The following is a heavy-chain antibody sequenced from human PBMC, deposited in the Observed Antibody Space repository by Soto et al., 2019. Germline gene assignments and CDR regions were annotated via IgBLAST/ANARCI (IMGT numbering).Heavy chain of an antibody. CDR2: IYYSGST. J-gene: IGHJ4*02. V-gene: IGHV4-30-4*01. CDR1: GGSISSGDYY. CDR3: ARSRGDGPIPFDY. D-gene: IGHD2-21*01. Sequence: QVQLQESGPGLVKPSQTLSLTCTVSGGSISSGDYYWSWIRQPPGKGLEWIGYIYYSGSTYYNPSLKSRVTISVDTSKNQFSRKLSSVTAADTAVYYCARSRGDGPIPFDYWGQGTLVTVSS.